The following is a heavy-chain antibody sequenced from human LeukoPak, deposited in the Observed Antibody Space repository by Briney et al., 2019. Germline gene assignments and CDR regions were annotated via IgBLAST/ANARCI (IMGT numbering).Heavy chain of an antibody. Sequence: GGSLRLSCAASGFTFSRYWMSWVRQAPGKGPEWVANIKQDGSEKYYVDSVKGRFTISRDNAKNSLFLQMNSLRAEDTAVYYCARMHCSSSSCYTDTFDIWGQGTMVTVSS. CDR3: ARMHCSSSSCYTDTFDI. D-gene: IGHD2-2*02. J-gene: IGHJ3*02. CDR1: GFTFSRYW. V-gene: IGHV3-7*01. CDR2: IKQDGSEK.